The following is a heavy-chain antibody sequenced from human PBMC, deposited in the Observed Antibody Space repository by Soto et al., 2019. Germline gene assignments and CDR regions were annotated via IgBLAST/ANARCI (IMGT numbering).Heavy chain of an antibody. D-gene: IGHD6-19*01. V-gene: IGHV1-69*13. Sequence: SVKVSCKASGGTFSSYAISWVRQAPGQGIEWMGGIIPIFGTANYAQKFQGRVTITADESTSTAYMELSSLRSEDTAVYYCARDRIAVAGTALGKYYYYYYGMDVWGQGTTVTVSS. CDR3: ARDRIAVAGTALGKYYYYYYGMDV. J-gene: IGHJ6*02. CDR2: IIPIFGTA. CDR1: GGTFSSYA.